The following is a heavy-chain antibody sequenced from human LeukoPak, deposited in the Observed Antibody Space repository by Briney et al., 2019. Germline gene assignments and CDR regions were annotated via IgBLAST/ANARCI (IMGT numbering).Heavy chain of an antibody. J-gene: IGHJ4*02. CDR1: GGSISSGVCY. Sequence: SETLSLTCTVSGGSISSGVCYWSWIRQHPGKGLEWIGYIYYSGSTYYNPSLKSRVTISVDTSKNQFSLKLSSVTAADTAVYYCARGVRWLQLSYFDYWGQGTLVTVSS. CDR2: IYYSGST. V-gene: IGHV4-31*03. D-gene: IGHD5-24*01. CDR3: ARGVRWLQLSYFDY.